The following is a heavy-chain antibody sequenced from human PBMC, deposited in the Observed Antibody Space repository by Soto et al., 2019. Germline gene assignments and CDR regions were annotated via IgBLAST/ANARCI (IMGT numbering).Heavy chain of an antibody. CDR1: GGTFSNYA. CDR3: ARDSPPFDP. J-gene: IGHJ5*02. V-gene: IGHV1-18*01. Sequence: GASVKVSCKASGGTFSNYAISWVRQAPGQGLEWMGWISAYNGNTNYAQKLQGRVTMTTDTSTSTAYMELRSLRSDDTAVYYCARDSPPFDPWGQGTLVTVSS. CDR2: ISAYNGNT.